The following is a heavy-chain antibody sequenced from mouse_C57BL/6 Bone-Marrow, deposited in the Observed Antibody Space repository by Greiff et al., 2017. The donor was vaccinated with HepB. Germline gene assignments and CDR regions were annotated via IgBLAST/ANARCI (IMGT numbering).Heavy chain of an antibody. V-gene: IGHV5-2*03. CDR2: INSDGGST. Sequence: EVMLVESGGGLVQPGESLKLSCESNEYEFPSHDMSWVRKTPEKRLELVAAINSDGGSTYYPDTMERRVIISRDNTKKTLYLQMSRLRSEDTALYYCARVDDGYWYFDVWGTGTTVTVSS. J-gene: IGHJ1*03. CDR3: ARVDDGYWYFDV. D-gene: IGHD2-3*01. CDR1: EYEFPSHD.